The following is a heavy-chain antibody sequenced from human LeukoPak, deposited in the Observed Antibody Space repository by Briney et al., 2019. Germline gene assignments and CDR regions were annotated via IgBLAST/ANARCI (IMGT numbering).Heavy chain of an antibody. D-gene: IGHD3-10*01. V-gene: IGHV3-20*04. J-gene: IGHJ4*02. CDR3: ARDPEWFGGDY. Sequence: GGSLRLSWAASGFTFDDYGMRWVRQAPGEGLEWVSGINWKGGSTGYADSVKGRFAISRDNAKNSLYLQMNSLRAEDTAVYYCARDPEWFGGDYWGQGTLVTISS. CDR1: GFTFDDYG. CDR2: INWKGGST.